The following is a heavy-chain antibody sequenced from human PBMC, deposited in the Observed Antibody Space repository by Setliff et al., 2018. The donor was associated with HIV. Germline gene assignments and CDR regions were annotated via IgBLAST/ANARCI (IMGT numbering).Heavy chain of an antibody. V-gene: IGHV4-31*03. J-gene: IGHJ4*02. Sequence: SETLSLTCTVSGGSISSGGYYWGWIRQHPGKGLEWIGYIYYSGSTYYNPSLKSRVTISVYTSKNQFSLKLSSVTAADTAVYYCAREVGYYDSSGYYDYWGQGTLVTVSS. CDR2: IYYSGST. D-gene: IGHD3-22*01. CDR3: AREVGYYDSSGYYDY. CDR1: GGSISSGGYY.